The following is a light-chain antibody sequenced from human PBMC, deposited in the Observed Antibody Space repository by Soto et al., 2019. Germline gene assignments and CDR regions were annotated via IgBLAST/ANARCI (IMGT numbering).Light chain of an antibody. CDR2: EVT. CDR1: SSDVGGYNY. Sequence: QSALAQPASVSGSPGQSITISCTGTSSDVGGYNYVSWYQQNPGKAPKLMIYEVTNRPSGVSNRFSGSKSGNTASLTISGLQAEDAADYSCSSYTSSNTYVFGSGTKVTVL. J-gene: IGLJ1*01. CDR3: SSYTSSNTYV. V-gene: IGLV2-14*01.